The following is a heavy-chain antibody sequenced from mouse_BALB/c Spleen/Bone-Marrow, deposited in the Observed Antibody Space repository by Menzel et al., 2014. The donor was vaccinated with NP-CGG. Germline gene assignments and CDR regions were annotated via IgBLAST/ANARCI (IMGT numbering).Heavy chain of an antibody. V-gene: IGHV4-1*02. CDR1: GFDFSRYW. CDR3: GRRGYCVGLAY. J-gene: IGHJ3*01. Sequence: EVKLQESGGGLVQPGGSLKLSCAASGFDFSRYWMGWVRQAPGKGLGWIGEINPDSTTINYTPSLKYKFIISRDNAKNTLYRQMSNVRSEDTGLYYCGRRGYCVGLAYWGQGTLVTGSA. CDR2: INPDSTTI. D-gene: IGHD2-14*01.